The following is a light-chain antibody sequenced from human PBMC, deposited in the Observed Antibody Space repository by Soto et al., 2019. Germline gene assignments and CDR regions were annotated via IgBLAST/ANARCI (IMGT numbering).Light chain of an antibody. Sequence: EIVMTQSPATLSVSPGERATLSCRASQSVSSNLAWYQQKVGQAPRVLIYDASTRATGIPGRFSGSGSGTEFTLTISSLQSQDFAVYYCQQSNNWPETFGQGTKV. J-gene: IGKJ1*01. V-gene: IGKV3-15*01. CDR2: DAS. CDR1: QSVSSN. CDR3: QQSNNWPET.